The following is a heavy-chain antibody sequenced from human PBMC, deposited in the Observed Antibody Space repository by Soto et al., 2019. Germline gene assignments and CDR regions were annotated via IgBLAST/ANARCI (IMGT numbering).Heavy chain of an antibody. J-gene: IGHJ6*02. CDR3: ARASGLQKIFGVVIIPYYYGMDV. D-gene: IGHD3-3*01. CDR2: IYYSGST. V-gene: IGHV4-59*01. Sequence: SETLSLTCTVSGGSISSYYWSWIRQPPGKGLEWIGYIYYSGSTNYNPSLKSRVTISVDTSKNQFSLRLSSVTAADTAVYYCARASGLQKIFGVVIIPYYYGMDVWGQGTTVTVSS. CDR1: GGSISSYY.